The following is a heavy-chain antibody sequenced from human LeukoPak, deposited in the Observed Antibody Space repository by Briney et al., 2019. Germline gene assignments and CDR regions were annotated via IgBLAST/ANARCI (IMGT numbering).Heavy chain of an antibody. V-gene: IGHV3-66*03. J-gene: IGHJ5*02. Sequence: PGGSLRLSCAASGFSVSSTYMSWVRQAPGKGLEWVSLIYTSGSTFYADSVMGRFTISRDNSKNTLFLQMNSLRAEDPAVYYCTRDRAGTQSWVEFDLWGQGTPVTVSS. D-gene: IGHD3-10*01. CDR2: IYTSGST. CDR1: GFSVSSTY. CDR3: TRDRAGTQSWVEFDL.